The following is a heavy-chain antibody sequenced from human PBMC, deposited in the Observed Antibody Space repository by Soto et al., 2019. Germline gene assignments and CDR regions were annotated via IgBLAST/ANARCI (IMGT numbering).Heavy chain of an antibody. Sequence: QVQLVQSGAEVKKPGSSVKVSCKTSGGTFGSYAISWVRQAPGQGLEWMGEIIPIFSTPNYAQKFQGRVTITADESSSTAYMELSSLRSEDTAVYYCARPIQYYFDTSAQSAWFDPWGQGTLVTVSS. D-gene: IGHD3-22*01. V-gene: IGHV1-69*12. J-gene: IGHJ5*02. CDR2: IIPIFSTP. CDR1: GGTFGSYA. CDR3: ARPIQYYFDTSAQSAWFDP.